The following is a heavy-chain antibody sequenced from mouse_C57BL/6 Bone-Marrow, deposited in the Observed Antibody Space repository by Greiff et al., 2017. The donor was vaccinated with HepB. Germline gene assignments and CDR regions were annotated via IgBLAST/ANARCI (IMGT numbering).Heavy chain of an antibody. J-gene: IGHJ3*01. CDR1: GYTFTSYG. CDR2: IYPRSGNT. V-gene: IGHV1-81*01. Sequence: QVQLKQSGAELARPGASVKLSCKASGYTFTSYGISWVKQRTGQGLEWIGEIYPRSGNTYYNEKFKGKATLTADKASSTAYMSLRSLTSEDSAVYFCASEVCWFAYWGQGTLVTVSA. CDR3: ASEVCWFAY.